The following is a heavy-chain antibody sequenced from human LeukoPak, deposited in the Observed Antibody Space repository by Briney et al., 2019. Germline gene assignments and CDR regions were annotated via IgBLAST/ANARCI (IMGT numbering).Heavy chain of an antibody. CDR2: IYFSGAT. J-gene: IGHJ6*02. CDR1: GGSIDNYY. D-gene: IGHD4-23*01. Sequence: SETLSLTCTVSGGSIDNYYWSWIRQPPGKGLEWIGYIYFSGATKYNPSLKRRVTISVDTSKNQFSLNLTSMSAADTAVYYCARDLETAVVTPPTYYGMDVWGQGTTVTVSS. CDR3: ARDLETAVVTPPTYYGMDV. V-gene: IGHV4-59*01.